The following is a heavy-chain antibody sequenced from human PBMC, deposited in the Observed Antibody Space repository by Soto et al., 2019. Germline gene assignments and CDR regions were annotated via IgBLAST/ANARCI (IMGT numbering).Heavy chain of an antibody. Sequence: QVQLVQSGAEVKKPGASVKVSCKASGYTFTSYDSHWVRQATGQGLGWMVWMKTNSGNTVYAQKFQGRVTMNRNNSLSTAYMELSSLISDDTAVYYCAREHGNYALDYWGQGTLVTVSS. CDR1: GYTFTSYD. V-gene: IGHV1-8*01. J-gene: IGHJ4*02. D-gene: IGHD4-17*01. CDR2: MKTNSGNT. CDR3: AREHGNYALDY.